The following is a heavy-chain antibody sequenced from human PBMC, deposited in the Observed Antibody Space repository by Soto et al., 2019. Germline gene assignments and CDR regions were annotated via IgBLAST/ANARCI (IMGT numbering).Heavy chain of an antibody. V-gene: IGHV1-2*02. CDR3: ARGRYCSGGSCYSGYYYYYMDV. CDR1: GYTFTGYY. J-gene: IGHJ6*03. D-gene: IGHD2-15*01. Sequence: QVQLVQSGAEVKKPGASVKVSCKASGYTFTGYYMHWVRQAPGQGLEWMGWINPNSGGTNYAQKFKGGVTMTRDTSISTAYMELSRLRSDDTAVYYCARGRYCSGGSCYSGYYYYYMDVWGKGTTVTVSS. CDR2: INPNSGGT.